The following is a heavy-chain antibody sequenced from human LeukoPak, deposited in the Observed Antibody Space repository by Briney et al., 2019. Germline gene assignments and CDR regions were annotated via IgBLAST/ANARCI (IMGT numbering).Heavy chain of an antibody. D-gene: IGHD3-3*01. Sequence: SETLSLTCAVSGYSISSVYYWGWIRQPPGKGLEWIGSIYHSGSTYYNPSLKSRLTISVDTSKNQFSLKLSFVTVAATAVYFCARDSKGIDFWSGYYEGGWFDPWGQGTLVTVSS. CDR2: IYHSGST. CDR1: GYSISSVYY. V-gene: IGHV4-38-2*02. CDR3: ARDSKGIDFWSGYYEGGWFDP. J-gene: IGHJ5*02.